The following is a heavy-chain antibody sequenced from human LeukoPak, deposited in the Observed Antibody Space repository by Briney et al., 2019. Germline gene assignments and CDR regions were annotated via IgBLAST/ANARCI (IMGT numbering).Heavy chain of an antibody. Sequence: SETLSLTCTVSGGSISSGGYYWSWIRQPPGKGLEWIGYIHHSGDTYQNPSLKSRVTVSSDRSKNQFYLKLSSVTAADTAVYYCARLIAADPQLDSWGQGTLVTVSS. V-gene: IGHV4-30-2*01. CDR2: IHHSGDT. CDR3: ARLIAADPQLDS. CDR1: GGSISSGGYY. D-gene: IGHD6-13*01. J-gene: IGHJ4*02.